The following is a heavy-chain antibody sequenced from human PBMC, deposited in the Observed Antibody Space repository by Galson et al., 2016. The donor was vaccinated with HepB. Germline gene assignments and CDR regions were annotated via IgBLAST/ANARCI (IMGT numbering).Heavy chain of an antibody. J-gene: IGHJ4*02. CDR3: ARNSSSGVFDS. V-gene: IGHV4-31*03. D-gene: IGHD6-6*01. Sequence: CTVSDVSVTSADYFWSWIRQLPGQGLEWIGHIDDSGSADYNPSLKSRIFMSVDTSENKLSLEVRSVTAADTAVYYCARNSSSGVFDSWGQGTLVTVSS. CDR2: IDDSGSA. CDR1: DVSVTSADYF.